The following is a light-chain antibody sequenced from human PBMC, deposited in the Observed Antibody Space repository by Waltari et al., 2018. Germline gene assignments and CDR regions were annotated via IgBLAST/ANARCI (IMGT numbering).Light chain of an antibody. J-gene: IGLJ2*01. CDR3: QTWGTGIVV. V-gene: IGLV4-69*01. CDR1: SGSSIYG. Sequence: QLVLTQSPSASASLGASVKLTCSLSSGSSIYGIAWHQQQPGKGPRFLMELNTDGTLTKGDGIPDRFSSSSSGAERYLTISSLQSDDEADYYCQTWGTGIVVFGGGTKLTVL. CDR2: LNTDGTL.